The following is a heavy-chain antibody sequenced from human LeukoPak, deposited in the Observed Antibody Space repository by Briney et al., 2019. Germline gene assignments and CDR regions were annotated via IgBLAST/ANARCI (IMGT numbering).Heavy chain of an antibody. CDR2: IYHRGST. CDR1: GNSISSDDW. D-gene: IGHD3-22*01. CDR3: ARRQYYDSTGCFVY. Sequence: SETLSLTCTVSGNSISSDDWWTWVRQPPGRGLEWIGEIYHRGSTNYNPSLKSRVTISKDKSRNQFSLMLSSVTAADTAVYYCARRQYYDSTGCFVYWGQGTLVTVSS. J-gene: IGHJ4*02. V-gene: IGHV4-4*02.